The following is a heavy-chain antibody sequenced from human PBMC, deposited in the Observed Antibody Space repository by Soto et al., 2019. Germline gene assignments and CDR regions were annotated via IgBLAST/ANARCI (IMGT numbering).Heavy chain of an antibody. D-gene: IGHD3-10*01. CDR2: ISAYNGNT. J-gene: IGHJ5*02. V-gene: IGHV1-18*01. Sequence: QVQLVQSGAEVKKPGASVKVSCKASGYTFTSYGISWVRQAPGQGLEWMGWISAYNGNTNYAQKLQGRVTMTTDTSTSPAYMELRSLRSDDTAVYYCARSPKRSMVRGALDWFDPWGQGTLVTVSS. CDR3: ARSPKRSMVRGALDWFDP. CDR1: GYTFTSYG.